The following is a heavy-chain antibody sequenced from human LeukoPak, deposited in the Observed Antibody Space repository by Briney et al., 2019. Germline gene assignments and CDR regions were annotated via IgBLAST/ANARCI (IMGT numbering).Heavy chain of an antibody. CDR2: IWFDGSNK. D-gene: IGHD2-21*02. CDR3: ATVGRGGDGAEFDY. CDR1: GFTFSNCA. J-gene: IGHJ4*02. Sequence: GGSLRLSCAASGFTFSNCAMHWVRQAPGKGLEWVTLIWFDGSNKYYADSVKGRFTISRDNSKNTLYLQMNSLRAEDTAVYYCATVGRGGDGAEFDYWGQGTLVTVSS. V-gene: IGHV3-33*01.